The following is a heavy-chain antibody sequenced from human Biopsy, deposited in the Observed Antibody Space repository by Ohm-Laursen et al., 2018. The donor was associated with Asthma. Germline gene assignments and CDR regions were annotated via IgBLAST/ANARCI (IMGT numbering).Heavy chain of an antibody. CDR1: GFSFSDYY. D-gene: IGHD6-25*01. CDR3: ARVFESSEWGPFYHFGLDV. V-gene: IGHV3-11*01. Sequence: SLRLSCTASGFSFSDYYMTWMRQAPGKGLEWVSSISSSGSTTYPAESVKGRFTISRDNAQKSLFLQMGSLRAEDTAIYYCARVFESSEWGPFYHFGLDVWVQGTPVAVSS. CDR2: ISSSGSTT. J-gene: IGHJ6*02.